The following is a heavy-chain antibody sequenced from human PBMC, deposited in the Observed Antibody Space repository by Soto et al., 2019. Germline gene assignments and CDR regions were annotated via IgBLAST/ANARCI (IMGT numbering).Heavy chain of an antibody. CDR1: GFTFSSYG. Sequence: QVQLVESGGGVVQPGRSLRLSCAASGFTFSSYGMHWVRQAPGKGLEWVAVVSYDGTNKYYADSVKGRFTISRDNSKNPLYLQMNSQRAEDTAVYYCAKDIGSSSWYWSATLDYWGQGTLVTVSS. CDR2: VSYDGTNK. J-gene: IGHJ4*02. CDR3: AKDIGSSSWYWSATLDY. D-gene: IGHD6-13*01. V-gene: IGHV3-30*18.